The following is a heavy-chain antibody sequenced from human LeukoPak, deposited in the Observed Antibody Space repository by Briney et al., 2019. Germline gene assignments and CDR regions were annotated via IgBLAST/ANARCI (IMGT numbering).Heavy chain of an antibody. V-gene: IGHV4-4*07. CDR3: ARLFRSNWNYGPSCDY. Sequence: SETLSLTCTVSGGSISSNNWSWIRQPAGKGLEWIGRIYTSGSTNYNPSLKSRVTISVDKSKNQFSLKLSSVTAADTAVYYCARLFRSNWNYGPSCDYWGQGTLVTVSS. J-gene: IGHJ4*02. CDR1: GGSISSNN. CDR2: IYTSGST. D-gene: IGHD1-7*01.